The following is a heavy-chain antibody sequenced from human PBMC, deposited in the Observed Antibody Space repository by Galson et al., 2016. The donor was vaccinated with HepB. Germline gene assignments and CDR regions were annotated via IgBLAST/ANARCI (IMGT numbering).Heavy chain of an antibody. J-gene: IGHJ6*02. V-gene: IGHV1-69*01. CDR3: SYGKVAPPGTNYYYYGLDV. Sequence: GGTFSSYAISWVRQAPGQGLEWMGGIIPIFATSNYAQKFQGRVTITADESTSTVHMELSSLRSEDTAIYYCSYGKVAPPGTNYYYYGLDVWGQGTTVTVSS. CDR2: IIPIFATS. CDR1: GGTFSSYA. D-gene: IGHD2-2*01.